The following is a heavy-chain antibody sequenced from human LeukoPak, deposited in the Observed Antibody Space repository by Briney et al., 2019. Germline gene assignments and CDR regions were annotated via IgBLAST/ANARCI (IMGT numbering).Heavy chain of an antibody. CDR2: INHSGST. CDR1: GGSFSGYY. Sequence: SETLSLTCAVYGGSFSGYYWSWIRQPPGKGLEWIGEINHSGSTNYNPSLKSRVTISVDTSKNQFSLKLSSVTAADTAVYYCARHVAGYCSSTSCRSYYYYYYMDVWGKGTTVTISS. V-gene: IGHV4-34*01. CDR3: ARHVAGYCSSTSCRSYYYYYYMDV. D-gene: IGHD2-2*01. J-gene: IGHJ6*03.